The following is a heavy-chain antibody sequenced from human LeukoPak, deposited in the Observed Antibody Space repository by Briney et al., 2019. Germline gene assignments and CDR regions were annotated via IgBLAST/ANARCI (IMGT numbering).Heavy chain of an antibody. J-gene: IGHJ4*02. Sequence: PGGSLRLSCAASGFTFSSYGMHWVRQAPGKGLEWVAVIWHEGSNKYYADSVKGRFTISRDNSKTTLYLQMNSLRAEDTAVYYSARHIAVAPFDYWGQGTLVTVSS. V-gene: IGHV3-33*01. CDR1: GFTFSSYG. CDR2: IWHEGSNK. D-gene: IGHD6-19*01. CDR3: ARHIAVAPFDY.